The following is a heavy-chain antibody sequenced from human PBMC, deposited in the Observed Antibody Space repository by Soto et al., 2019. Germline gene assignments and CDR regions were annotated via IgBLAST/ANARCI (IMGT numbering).Heavy chain of an antibody. CDR2: ISSSSSYT. CDR1: GFTFSSYS. D-gene: IGHD4-17*01. J-gene: IGHJ1*01. Sequence: EVQLVESGGGLVKPGGSLRLSCAASGFTFSSYSMNWVRQAPGKGLEWVSSISSSSSYTYYADSVKGRFTISRDNAKNSLYLQMNSLRAEDTAVYYCARTYGDYALSYFQHWGQGTLVTVSS. CDR3: ARTYGDYALSYFQH. V-gene: IGHV3-21*01.